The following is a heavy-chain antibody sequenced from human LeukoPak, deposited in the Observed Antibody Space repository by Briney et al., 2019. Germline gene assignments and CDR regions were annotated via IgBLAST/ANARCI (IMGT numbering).Heavy chain of an antibody. D-gene: IGHD1-26*01. CDR2: INPNSGGT. J-gene: IGHJ4*02. V-gene: IGHV1-2*02. CDR1: GYTFTGYY. CDR3: ARENPQLATTDY. Sequence: GSVKVSCKASGYTFTGYYMHWVRQAPGQGLEWMGWINPNSGGTNYAQKFQGRVTMTRDTTISTAYMELSRLRSDAAAVYYCARENPQLATTDYWGQGTLVTVSS.